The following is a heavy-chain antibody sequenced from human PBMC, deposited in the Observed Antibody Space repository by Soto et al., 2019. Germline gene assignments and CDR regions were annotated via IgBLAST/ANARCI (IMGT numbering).Heavy chain of an antibody. J-gene: IGHJ4*02. CDR1: GYTLSELA. CDR3: ATMGFCGPGCYSFDY. CDR2: FDPEGSDT. V-gene: IGHV1-24*01. Sequence: ASVKVSCKVSGYTLSELAIHWVRQAPGKGFEWMGGFDPEGSDTIYAQKFQGRVTMTSDTSTETAYMELESLTSEDTAFYYCATMGFCGPGCYSFDYWGQRTLVTVPS. D-gene: IGHD2-21*02.